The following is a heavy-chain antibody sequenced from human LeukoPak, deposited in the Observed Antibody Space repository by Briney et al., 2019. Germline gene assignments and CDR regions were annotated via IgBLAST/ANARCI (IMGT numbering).Heavy chain of an antibody. CDR3: ARDRYCSSTSCPNYYGMDV. V-gene: IGHV3-74*01. J-gene: IGHJ6*02. D-gene: IGHD2-2*01. Sequence: GGSLRLSCAASGFTFSSHWMHWVRQAPGKGLVWVSRINSDGSSISYADSVKGRFTISRDNAKNTLYLQMNSLRAGDTAVYYCARDRYCSSTSCPNYYGMDVWGQGTTVTASS. CDR1: GFTFSSHW. CDR2: INSDGSSI.